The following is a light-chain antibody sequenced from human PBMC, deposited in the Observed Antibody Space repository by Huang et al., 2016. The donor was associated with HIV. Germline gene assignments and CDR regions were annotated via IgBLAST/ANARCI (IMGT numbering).Light chain of an antibody. Sequence: DIQMTQSPSSLSASVGDRVTITCRASQRISTYLDWYQQKPGRAPNRLSYGASNLQSGVPARCSGSGYETDCTLTIRGLQPGDFATYYWQHSYRSPYTFGQGTKVDMK. CDR2: GAS. J-gene: IGKJ2*01. CDR3: QHSYRSPYT. V-gene: IGKV1-39*01. CDR1: QRISTY.